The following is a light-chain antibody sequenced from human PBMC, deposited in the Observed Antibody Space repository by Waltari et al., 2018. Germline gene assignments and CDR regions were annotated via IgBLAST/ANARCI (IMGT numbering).Light chain of an antibody. V-gene: IGLV3-19*01. CDR1: SLRSYY. J-gene: IGLJ2*01. CDR2: DKN. Sequence: SSELTQDPAVSVAMGPTVRTTCQGDSLRSYYASRYQQRPGQAPILVIYDKNNRPSGVPDRFSGSSSHNTGSLTITGAQAEDEASYYCHSRDASGVAGSFGGGTKLTVL. CDR3: HSRDASGVAGS.